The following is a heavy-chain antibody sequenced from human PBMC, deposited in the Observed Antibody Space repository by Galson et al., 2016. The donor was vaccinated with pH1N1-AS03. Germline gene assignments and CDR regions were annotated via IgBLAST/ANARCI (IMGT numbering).Heavy chain of an antibody. V-gene: IGHV3-23*01. J-gene: IGHJ2*01. CDR3: AKETIEGYCSAGSCYTVHFDL. CDR1: GITFRSCA. D-gene: IGHD2-15*01. Sequence: SLRLSCAASGITFRSCAMSWVRQAPGKGLEWVSAISGSGGSTYYADSVKGRFTISRDNSKNTLYLQMHSLRVEDTAVYYCAKETIEGYCSAGSCYTVHFDLWGRGTLVTVSS. CDR2: ISGSGGST.